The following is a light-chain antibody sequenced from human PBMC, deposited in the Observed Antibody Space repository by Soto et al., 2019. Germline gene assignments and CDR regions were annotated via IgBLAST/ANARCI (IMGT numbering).Light chain of an antibody. CDR3: QQYNDWPLT. V-gene: IGKV3D-15*01. Sequence: ENVLTQSPATLSLSPGERATLSCRASQSVTSSYLAWYQQKPGQAPRLLIYGASSRATGIPDRFSGTGAGTEFTLTISSLQSEDFALYYCQQYNDWPLTFGQGTKVDIK. CDR2: GAS. CDR1: QSVTSSY. J-gene: IGKJ1*01.